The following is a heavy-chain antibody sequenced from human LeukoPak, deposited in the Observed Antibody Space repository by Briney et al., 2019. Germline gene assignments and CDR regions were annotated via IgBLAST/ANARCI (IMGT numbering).Heavy chain of an antibody. CDR3: ARHPYYDSSGYYRPEYFDY. V-gene: IGHV4-39*01. CDR2: IYYSGST. Sequence: SETLSLTCTVSGGSISSYYWGWIRQPPGKGLEWIVSIYYSGSTYYSPSLKSRVTISVDTSKNQFSLKLSSVTAADTAVYYCARHPYYDSSGYYRPEYFDYWGQGTLVIVSS. CDR1: GGSISSYY. D-gene: IGHD3-22*01. J-gene: IGHJ4*02.